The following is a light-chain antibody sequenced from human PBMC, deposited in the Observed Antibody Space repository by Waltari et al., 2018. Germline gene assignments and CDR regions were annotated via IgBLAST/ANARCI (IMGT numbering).Light chain of an antibody. J-gene: IGLJ3*02. Sequence: QSVLTQPSSASGTPGQRVTISCSGRASNIGGNVVNWSQQFPGKAPKLVIYRNDQRPSGFPDRVSGAKSGTAASRAISGLQSEDEADYYCAAWDDRPSGHWVFGGGTKVTVL. CDR1: ASNIGGNV. CDR3: AAWDDRPSGHWV. CDR2: RND. V-gene: IGLV1-44*01.